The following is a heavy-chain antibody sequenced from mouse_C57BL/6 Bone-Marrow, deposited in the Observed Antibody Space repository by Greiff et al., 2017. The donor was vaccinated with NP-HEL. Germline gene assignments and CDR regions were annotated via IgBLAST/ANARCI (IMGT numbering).Heavy chain of an antibody. CDR1: GFNIKNTY. CDR2: IDPANGNT. J-gene: IGHJ3*01. D-gene: IGHD2-2*01. Sequence: VQLQQSVAELVRPGASVKLSCTASGFNIKNTYMHWVKPRPEQGLEWIGRIDPANGNTKYAPKFQGKATLTADKSSNTAYLQLSSLTSADAAIYYCASMVTTPAWFAYWGQGTLVTVSA. CDR3: ASMVTTPAWFAY. V-gene: IGHV14-3*01.